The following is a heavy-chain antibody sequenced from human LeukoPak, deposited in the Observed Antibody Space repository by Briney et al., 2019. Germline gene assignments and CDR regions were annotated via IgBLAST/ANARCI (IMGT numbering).Heavy chain of an antibody. CDR2: IHNSGTT. J-gene: IGHJ4*02. CDR1: GVSFNSYF. D-gene: IGHD3-10*01. V-gene: IGHV4-59*01. CDR3: VRGCNWRSNPGRGPLDF. Sequence: PSETLSLTCTVSGVSFNSYFWNWVRQSPGKGLEWIGWIHNSGTTNYNPSLKSRVTISLDMSENQFSLKLFSVTTADTAVYFCVRGCNWRSNPGRGPLDFWGQGILVTVSS.